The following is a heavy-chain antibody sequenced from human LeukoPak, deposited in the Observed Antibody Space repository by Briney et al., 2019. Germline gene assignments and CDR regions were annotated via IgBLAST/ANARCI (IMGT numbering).Heavy chain of an antibody. V-gene: IGHV3-23*01. CDR1: GFTVSSNY. CDR3: AKDLWGENWFDP. CDR2: ISGSGGDS. J-gene: IGHJ5*02. D-gene: IGHD3-16*01. Sequence: GGSLRLSCAASGFTVSSNYMSWVRQAPGKGLEWVSGISGSGGDSYYADSVKGRFTISRDNSKNTLFLQMNSLRAEDTAVYYCAKDLWGENWFDPWGPGNLVIVSS.